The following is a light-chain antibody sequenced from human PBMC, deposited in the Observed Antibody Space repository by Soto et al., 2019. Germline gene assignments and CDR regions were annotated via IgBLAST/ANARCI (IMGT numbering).Light chain of an antibody. V-gene: IGKV1-27*01. CDR3: QKYNSAPLT. CDR2: ATS. CDR1: QGIAPD. J-gene: IGKJ4*01. Sequence: DFQMTQSPSSLSAFVGDRVTITCRASQGIAPDLAWFQQKPGKVPKLLIYATSTLQSGVPSRFSGSGSGTDFTLTINSLQPEDVGTYYCQKYNSAPLTFGGGTKVEIK.